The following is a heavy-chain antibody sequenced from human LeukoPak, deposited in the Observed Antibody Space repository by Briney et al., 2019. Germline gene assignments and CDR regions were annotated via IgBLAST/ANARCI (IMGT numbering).Heavy chain of an antibody. V-gene: IGHV3-7*01. J-gene: IGHJ4*01. CDR3: ARERASGSYEKAPPFDH. CDR2: IKQDGSEK. CDR1: GFTFSSYW. Sequence: GGSLRLSCAASGFTFSSYWMSWVRQAPGKGLEWVGNIKQDGSEKYYVDSVKGRCTISRDNAKNSLYLQMNSLRVEDTAVYYCARERASGSYEKAPPFDHWGQEPWSPSPQ. D-gene: IGHD3-10*01.